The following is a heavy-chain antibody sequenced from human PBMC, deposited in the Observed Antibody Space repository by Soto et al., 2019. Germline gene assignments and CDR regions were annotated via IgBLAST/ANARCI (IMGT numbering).Heavy chain of an antibody. V-gene: IGHV3-30-3*01. CDR3: AREPIVVVPSSLYYYYYYGMDV. CDR2: ISYDGSNK. CDR1: GFTFSSYA. J-gene: IGHJ6*02. Sequence: LRLSCAASGFTFSSYAMHWVRQAPGKGLEWVAVISYDGSNKYYADSVKGRFTISRDNSKNTLYLQMNSLRAEDTAVYYCAREPIVVVPSSLYYYYYYGMDVWGQGTTVTVSS. D-gene: IGHD2-2*01.